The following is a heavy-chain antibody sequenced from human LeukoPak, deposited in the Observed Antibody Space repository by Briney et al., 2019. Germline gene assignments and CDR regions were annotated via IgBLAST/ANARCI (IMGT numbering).Heavy chain of an antibody. Sequence: LGESLKISCKGSGYSFTSYWIGWVRQMPGKGLEWMGLIYPDDSETRYSPSFQGQVTISADKSINTAYLEWSTLKASDTAMYYCARRQLLFPYYMDVWGKGTTVTVSS. CDR2: IYPDDSET. V-gene: IGHV5-51*01. D-gene: IGHD2-2*01. CDR1: GYSFTSYW. CDR3: ARRQLLFPYYMDV. J-gene: IGHJ6*03.